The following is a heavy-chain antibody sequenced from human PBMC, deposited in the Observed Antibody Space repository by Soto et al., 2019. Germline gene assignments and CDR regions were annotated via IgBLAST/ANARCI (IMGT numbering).Heavy chain of an antibody. CDR1: GGSITSTTSTYF. D-gene: IGHD6-6*01. CDR3: ASSSPFHY. CDR2: IYYSGNT. Sequence: SETLSLTCTVSGGSITSTTSTYFWSWIRQPPGRGPEWIGSIYYSGNTYYKPSLKSRVSISIDTSRNQFSLKLTSVTAADTGVYYCASSSPFHYWGPGILVTVSS. V-gene: IGHV4-39*01. J-gene: IGHJ4*02.